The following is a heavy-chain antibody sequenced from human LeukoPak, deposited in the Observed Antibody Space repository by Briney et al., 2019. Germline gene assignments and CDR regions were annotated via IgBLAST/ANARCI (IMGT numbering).Heavy chain of an antibody. CDR2: IGPSGHFI. J-gene: IGHJ3*02. D-gene: IGHD6-19*01. V-gene: IGHV3-11*01. CDR1: GFSFSDFY. CDR3: SSREDGSGWYGGGHDAFDI. Sequence: GGSLRLSCEASGFSFSDFYMSWLRQPPGKGLETISDIGPSGHFINYADSVKGRFTISRDNAKKSLYLQINSLRAEDTAVYYCSSREDGSGWYGGGHDAFDIWGQGTMVTVSS.